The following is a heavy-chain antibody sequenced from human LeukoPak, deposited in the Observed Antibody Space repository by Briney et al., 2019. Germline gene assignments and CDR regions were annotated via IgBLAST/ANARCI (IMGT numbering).Heavy chain of an antibody. J-gene: IGHJ3*02. Sequence: GGSLRLSCAASGFTFGSYAMSWVRQAPGKGLQWVSAIVGSGGSTYYADSVKGRFTISRDNSKNTLYLQMNGLRAEDTAVYYCAKGNWGPSTDAFDIWGQGTMVTVSS. CDR2: IVGSGGST. V-gene: IGHV3-23*01. D-gene: IGHD3-16*01. CDR1: GFTFGSYA. CDR3: AKGNWGPSTDAFDI.